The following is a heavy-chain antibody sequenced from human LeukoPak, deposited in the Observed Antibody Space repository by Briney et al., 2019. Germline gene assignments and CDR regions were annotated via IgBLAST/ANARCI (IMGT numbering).Heavy chain of an antibody. CDR1: GFTLSNYE. Sequence: GGSLRLSCTASGFTLSNYEMKWVRQAPGKGLEWISYINSGGTTTYYADSVKGRFTISRDSAKNSLYLQVNSLRAEDTAVYYCARHTYSGGKFDCWGQGTLVTVSS. J-gene: IGHJ4*02. CDR3: ARHTYSGGKFDC. CDR2: INSGGTTT. D-gene: IGHD5-12*01. V-gene: IGHV3-48*03.